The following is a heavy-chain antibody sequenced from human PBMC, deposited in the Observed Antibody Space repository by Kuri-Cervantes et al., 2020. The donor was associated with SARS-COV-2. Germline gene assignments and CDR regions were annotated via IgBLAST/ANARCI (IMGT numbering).Heavy chain of an antibody. CDR2: IWYDGSNK. D-gene: IGHD4-17*01. CDR1: GFTLGNHG. J-gene: IGHJ4*02. V-gene: IGHV3-33*08. Sequence: GGSLRLSCAASGFTLGNHGMHWVRQAPGKGLEWVAVIWYDGSNKYYADSVKGRFTISRDNSKNTLYLQMNSLRAEDTAVYYCALYGDYYYWGQGTLVTVSS. CDR3: ALYGDYYY.